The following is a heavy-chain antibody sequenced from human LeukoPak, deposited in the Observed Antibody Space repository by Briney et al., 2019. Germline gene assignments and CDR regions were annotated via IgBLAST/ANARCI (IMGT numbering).Heavy chain of an antibody. CDR2: IDPRDSFT. V-gene: IGHV5-10-1*01. Sequence: GESLRISCKASGYTFTSYRVGWVRHTPGEGLEWMSRIDPRDSFTRYGPSFQGHVTISCDKSINTAYLHWSRLKASDTARDYCVRHYASGQVYWGQGGLVTVSS. CDR1: GYTFTSYR. D-gene: IGHD3-10*01. J-gene: IGHJ4*02. CDR3: VRHYASGQVY.